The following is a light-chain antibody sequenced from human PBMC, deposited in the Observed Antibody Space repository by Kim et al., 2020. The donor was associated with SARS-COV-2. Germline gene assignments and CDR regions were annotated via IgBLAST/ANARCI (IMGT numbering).Light chain of an antibody. Sequence: QTRWIPCGGSNIGSKSVRWYQQKPGQAPLLVIYYDTDRPSGIPERFSGSNSGDTATLTITRVEAGDEADYYCQAWDSGRDLLFGGGTQLTVL. CDR2: YDT. V-gene: IGLV3-21*04. CDR3: QAWDSGRDLL. CDR1: NIGSKS. J-gene: IGLJ2*01.